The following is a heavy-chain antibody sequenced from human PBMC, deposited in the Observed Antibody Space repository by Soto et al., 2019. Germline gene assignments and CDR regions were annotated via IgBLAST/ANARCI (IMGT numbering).Heavy chain of an antibody. Sequence: GGSLRLSCAASGFTFSNYEMNWVRQAPGKGLEWVSYITTSGSTIYYADSVRGRFAISRDNSKNSLYLQMNSLRVEDTAVYYCAIHSFYSRGGHMFDPWGQGTLVTVSS. CDR1: GFTFSNYE. J-gene: IGHJ5*02. D-gene: IGHD6-19*01. CDR2: ITTSGSTI. V-gene: IGHV3-48*03. CDR3: AIHSFYSRGGHMFDP.